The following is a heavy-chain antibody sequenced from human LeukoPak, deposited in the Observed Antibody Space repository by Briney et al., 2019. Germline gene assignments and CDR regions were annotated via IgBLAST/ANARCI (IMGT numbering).Heavy chain of an antibody. J-gene: IGHJ4*02. CDR3: AREPGIAVAGPYFDY. V-gene: IGHV1-2*02. CDR1: GYTFTGYY. Sequence: ASVKVSCKASGYTFTGYYMHWVRQAPGQGLVWMGWINPNSGGTNYAQKFQGRVTMTRDTSISTAYMELSSLRSEDTAVYYCAREPGIAVAGPYFDYWGQGTLVTVSS. CDR2: INPNSGGT. D-gene: IGHD6-19*01.